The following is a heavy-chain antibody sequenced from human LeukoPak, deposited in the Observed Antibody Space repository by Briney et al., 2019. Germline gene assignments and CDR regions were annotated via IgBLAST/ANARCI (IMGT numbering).Heavy chain of an antibody. CDR1: GYSFTSYW. CDR3: VRERSSQGYFDF. CDR2: IYPDDSDT. D-gene: IGHD6-6*01. J-gene: IGHJ4*02. V-gene: IGHV5-51*01. Sequence: RGESLKISCKGSGYSFTSYWIGWVRQMPGKGLEWMGIIYPDDSDTRYSPSFQGQVTISADKSISTAYLQWSSLKASDTAMYYCVRERSSQGYFDFWGQGTLVTVSS.